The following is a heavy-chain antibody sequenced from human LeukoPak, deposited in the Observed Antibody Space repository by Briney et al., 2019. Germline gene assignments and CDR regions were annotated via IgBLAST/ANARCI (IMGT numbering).Heavy chain of an antibody. D-gene: IGHD3-10*01. V-gene: IGHV1-2*02. CDR2: NNPNSGGT. J-gene: IGHJ3*02. Sequence: ASVKVSGKASGYTFTDYYFHWVRQAPGQGLEWMGWNNPNSGGTNYAQKFQGRVTMTRDTSITTPYMELNRLRSDDTAVYYCARDWGWFGESDAFDIWGQGTLVTVSS. CDR3: ARDWGWFGESDAFDI. CDR1: GYTFTDYY.